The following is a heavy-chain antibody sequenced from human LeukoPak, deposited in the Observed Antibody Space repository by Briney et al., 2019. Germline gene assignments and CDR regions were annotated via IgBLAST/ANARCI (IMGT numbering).Heavy chain of an antibody. J-gene: IGHJ6*02. Sequence: PSETLSLTCTVSGGSISSSSYYWGWIRQPPGKGLEWIGSIYYSGSTYYNPSLKSRVTISVDTSKNQFSLKLSSVTAADTAVYYCASFNYYYGMDVWGQGTTVTVSS. CDR1: GGSISSSSYY. CDR3: ASFNYYYGMDV. CDR2: IYYSGST. V-gene: IGHV4-39*01.